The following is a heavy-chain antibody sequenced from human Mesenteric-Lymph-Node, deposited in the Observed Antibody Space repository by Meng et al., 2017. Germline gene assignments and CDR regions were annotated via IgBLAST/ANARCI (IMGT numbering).Heavy chain of an antibody. CDR3: ARDIWGDSSGYRDAFDI. Sequence: GESLKISCAASEFTFSSYWMSWVRQAPGKGLEWVAVISYDGSNKYYADSVKGRFTISRDNSKNTLYLQMNSLRAEDTAGDYCARDIWGDSSGYRDAFDIWGQGTMVTVSS. D-gene: IGHD3-22*01. J-gene: IGHJ3*02. CDR2: ISYDGSNK. V-gene: IGHV3-30*01. CDR1: EFTFSSYW.